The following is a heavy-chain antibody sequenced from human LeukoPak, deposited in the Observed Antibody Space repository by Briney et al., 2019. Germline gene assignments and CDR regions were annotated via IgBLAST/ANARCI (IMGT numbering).Heavy chain of an antibody. J-gene: IGHJ4*02. CDR3: AKDSGFVVGATTIFDY. V-gene: IGHV3-23*01. Sequence: TGGSLRLSCAASGFTFSSYAMSWVRQAPGKGLERVSAISGSGGSTYYADSVKGRFTISRDNSKNTLYLQMNSLRAEDTAVYYCAKDSGFVVGATTIFDYWGQGTLVTVSS. CDR1: GFTFSSYA. CDR2: ISGSGGST. D-gene: IGHD1-26*01.